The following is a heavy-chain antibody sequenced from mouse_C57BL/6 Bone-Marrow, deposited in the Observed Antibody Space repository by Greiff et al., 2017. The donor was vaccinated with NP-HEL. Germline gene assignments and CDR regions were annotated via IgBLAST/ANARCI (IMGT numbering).Heavy chain of an antibody. CDR3: AREPYLITFYAMDY. Sequence: VKLMESGAELVRPGASVKLSCKASGYTFTDYYINWVKQRPGQGLEWIARIYPGSGNTYYNEKFKGKATLTAEKSSSTAYMQLSSLTSEDSAVYFCAREPYLITFYAMDYWGQGTSVTVSS. J-gene: IGHJ4*01. CDR1: GYTFTDYY. V-gene: IGHV1-76*01. D-gene: IGHD1-1*01. CDR2: IYPGSGNT.